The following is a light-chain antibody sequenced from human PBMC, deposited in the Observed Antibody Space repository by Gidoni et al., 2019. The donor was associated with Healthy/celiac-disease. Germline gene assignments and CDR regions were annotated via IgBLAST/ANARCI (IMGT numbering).Light chain of an antibody. J-gene: IGLJ3*02. CDR2: EGS. V-gene: IGLV2-23*01. Sequence: QSALPQPDSVSGSPGQSITISCTGTSSDVGSYTLVSWYQQHPGKAPKLMIYEGSKRPSGVSTRFSVSKSGNTASLTISGLQAEDEAYYYCCSYAGSSTWVFGGGTKLTVL. CDR3: CSYAGSSTWV. CDR1: SSDVGSYTL.